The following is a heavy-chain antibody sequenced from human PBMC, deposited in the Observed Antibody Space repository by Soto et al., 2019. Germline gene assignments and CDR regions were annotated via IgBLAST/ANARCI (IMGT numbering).Heavy chain of an antibody. CDR2: IGTAGDT. Sequence: EVQLVESGGGLVQPGGSLRLSCAASGFTFSSYDMHWVRQATGKGLEWVSAIGTAGDTYYPGSVKGRFTISRENAKNSVSLQTNSLRAGDTAVYYCAREGKGSSSGSYYYYGMDVWGQGTTVTVSS. V-gene: IGHV3-13*01. D-gene: IGHD6-6*01. J-gene: IGHJ6*02. CDR1: GFTFSSYD. CDR3: AREGKGSSSGSYYYYGMDV.